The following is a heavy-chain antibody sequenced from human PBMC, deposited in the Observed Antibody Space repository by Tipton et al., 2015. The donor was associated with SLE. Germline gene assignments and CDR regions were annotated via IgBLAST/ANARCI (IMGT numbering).Heavy chain of an antibody. CDR1: GFTFSNYW. CDR2: INTDGNII. CDR3: VRDGNGGYNDRDY. J-gene: IGHJ4*02. D-gene: IGHD5-24*01. V-gene: IGHV3-74*01. Sequence: SLRLSCAASGFTFSNYWMNWVRQGPGKGLVWVSRINTDGNIIDSGDSMEGQFIISRDNAKSTLYLQINNLRAEDTAVYYCVRDGNGGYNDRDYWGQRTLVTVSS.